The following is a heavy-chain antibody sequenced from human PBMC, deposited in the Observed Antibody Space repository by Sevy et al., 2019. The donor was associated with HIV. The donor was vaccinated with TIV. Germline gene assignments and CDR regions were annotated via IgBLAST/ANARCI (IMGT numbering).Heavy chain of an antibody. CDR3: ARSFLWGYFDY. V-gene: IGHV4-59*01. Sequence: ETLSLTCTVSGGSISSYYWSWIRQPPGKGLEWIGSIYYSGSTYYNPSLKSRVTISVDTSKNQFSLKLSSVTAADTAVYYCARSFLWGYFDYWGQGTLVTVSS. D-gene: IGHD7-27*01. CDR1: GGSISSYY. J-gene: IGHJ4*02. CDR2: IYYSGST.